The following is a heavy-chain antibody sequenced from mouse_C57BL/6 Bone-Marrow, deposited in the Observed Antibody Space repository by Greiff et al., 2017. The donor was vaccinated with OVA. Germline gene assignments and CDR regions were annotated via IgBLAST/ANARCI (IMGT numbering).Heavy chain of an antibody. V-gene: IGHV1-69*01. D-gene: IGHD3-1*01. CDR3: ASLGY. Sequence: QVQLQQPGAELVMPGASVKLSCKASGYTFTSYWMHWVKQRPGQGLEWIGEIDPSDSYTNYNQKFKGKSTLTVDKSSSTAYMQLSGLTSEDSAVYYCASLGYWGQGTTLTVSS. CDR2: IDPSDSYT. J-gene: IGHJ2*01. CDR1: GYTFTSYW.